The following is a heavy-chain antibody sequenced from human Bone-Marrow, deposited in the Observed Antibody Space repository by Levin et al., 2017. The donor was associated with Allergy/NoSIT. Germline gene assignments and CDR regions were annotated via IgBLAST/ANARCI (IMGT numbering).Heavy chain of an antibody. CDR2: ISAYNGNT. V-gene: IGHV1-18*01. J-gene: IGHJ4*02. D-gene: IGHD2-15*01. CDR1: GYTFTSYG. Sequence: GESLKISCKASGYTFTSYGISWVRQAPGQGLEWMGWISAYNGNTNYAQKLQGRVTMTTDTSTSTAYMELRSLRSDDTAVYYCARGGCSGGSCYSLDYWGQGTLVTVSS. CDR3: ARGGCSGGSCYSLDY.